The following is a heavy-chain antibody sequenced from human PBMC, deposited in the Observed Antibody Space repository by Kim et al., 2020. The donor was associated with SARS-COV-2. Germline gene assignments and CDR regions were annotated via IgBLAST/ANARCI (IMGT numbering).Heavy chain of an antibody. CDR1: GFSVSSNY. D-gene: IGHD3-22*01. CDR3: ARAPSVDYYYDSSGYYYFDY. CDR2: IYSGGIT. J-gene: IGHJ4*02. Sequence: GGSLRLSCAASGFSVSSNYMSWVRQAPGKGLEWVSVIYSGGITYYADSVKGRFTISRDNSKNTLYLQMNSLRAEDTAVYYCARAPSVDYYYDSSGYYYFDYWGQGTLVTVSS. V-gene: IGHV3-53*01.